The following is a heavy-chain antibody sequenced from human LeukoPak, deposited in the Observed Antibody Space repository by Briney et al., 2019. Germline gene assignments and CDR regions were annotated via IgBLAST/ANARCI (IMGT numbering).Heavy chain of an antibody. CDR3: ARDLDVEGYCDY. D-gene: IGHD3/OR15-3a*01. V-gene: IGHV3-7*01. CDR2: IKQDGSEK. J-gene: IGHJ4*02. CDR1: GFTFSSDW. Sequence: GGSLRLSCAASGFTFSSDWMSWVRQAPGKGLEWVANIKQDGSEKYYVDSVKGRFTISRDNAKNSLYLQMNSLRAEDTAVYYCARDLDVEGYCDYWGQGTLVTVSS.